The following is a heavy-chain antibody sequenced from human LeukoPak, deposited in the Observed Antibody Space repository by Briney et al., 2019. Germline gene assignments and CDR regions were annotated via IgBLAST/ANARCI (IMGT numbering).Heavy chain of an antibody. V-gene: IGHV1-8*03. CDR1: GYTFTSYD. D-gene: IGHD3-3*01. CDR3: ARGLAHTYLEWLSPYYYYMDV. Sequence: ASVKVSCKASGYTFTSYDINWVRQATGQGLEWMGWMNPNSGNTGYAQKFQGRVTITRNTSISTAYMELSSLRSEDTAVYYCARGLAHTYLEWLSPYYYYMDVWGKGTTVTVSS. CDR2: MNPNSGNT. J-gene: IGHJ6*03.